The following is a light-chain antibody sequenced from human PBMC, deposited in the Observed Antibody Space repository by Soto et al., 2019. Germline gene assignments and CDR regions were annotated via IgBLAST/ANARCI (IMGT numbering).Light chain of an antibody. CDR2: DAS. V-gene: IGKV1-39*01. CDR1: HPIRTD. CDR3: QQTFIFPLT. J-gene: IGKJ4*01. Sequence: DIQLTQSPSSLSASVGDRVTITCRASHPIRTDLIWYQHKPGKAPNLLIYDASTLQRGVPSRFSGSGSGTDFTLTINSLQLDDFATYYCQQTFIFPLTFGGGTNVDIK.